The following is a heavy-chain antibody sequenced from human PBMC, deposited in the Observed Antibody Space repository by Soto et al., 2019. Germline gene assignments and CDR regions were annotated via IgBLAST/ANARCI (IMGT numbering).Heavy chain of an antibody. V-gene: IGHV3-13*01. D-gene: IGHD6-19*01. CDR3: ARGMNSGWSSGGYYYCYGMDV. CDR2: IGTAGDT. CDR1: GFTFSSSD. Sequence: GGSLRLSCASSGFTFSSSDMHWVRQATGTGLEWVSAIGTAGDTYYPGSVKGRFTISRENAKNSLYLRMNSLRAEDTAVYYCARGMNSGWSSGGYYYCYGMDVWGQGTTVTVSS. J-gene: IGHJ6*02.